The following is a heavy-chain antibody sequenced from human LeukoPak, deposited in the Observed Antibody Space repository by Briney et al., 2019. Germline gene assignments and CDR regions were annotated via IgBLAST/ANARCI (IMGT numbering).Heavy chain of an antibody. CDR1: GGSISSRSYY. V-gene: IGHV4-39*07. J-gene: IGHJ4*02. CDR2: IYYSGST. D-gene: IGHD1-26*01. Sequence: PSETLSLTCSVSGGSISSRSYYWGWIRQPPGKGLEWIGSIYYSGSTYYNPSLKSRITISVDTSNNQCSLKVRSVIAADTAVYYCARVGVGETGGRLFDYWGQGTLVTVSS. CDR3: ARVGVGETGGRLFDY.